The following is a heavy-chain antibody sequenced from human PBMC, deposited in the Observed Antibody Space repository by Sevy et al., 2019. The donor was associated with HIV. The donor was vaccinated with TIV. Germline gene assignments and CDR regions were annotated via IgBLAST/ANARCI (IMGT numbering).Heavy chain of an antibody. J-gene: IGHJ4*02. CDR2: IYYGGST. V-gene: IGHV4-39*02. Sequence: SETLSLTCTVSGGSISSSGYYWGWIRQPPGKGLEWIGSIYYGGSTYYNPSLKSRITISVDTSKNHFSLKLSSVTAADKAVYYCARVSMIVVVITDDWGYYLDYWGQGTLVTVSS. CDR1: GGSISSSGYY. CDR3: ARVSMIVVVITDDWGYYLDY. D-gene: IGHD3-22*01.